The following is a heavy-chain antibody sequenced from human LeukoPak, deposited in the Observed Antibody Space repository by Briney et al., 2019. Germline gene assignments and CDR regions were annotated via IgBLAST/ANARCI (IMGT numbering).Heavy chain of an antibody. V-gene: IGHV3-33*01. CDR1: GFTFSSYG. CDR3: ARDRDLYSSHPDV. D-gene: IGHD6-13*01. Sequence: GRSLRLSCAASGFTFSSYGMHWVRQAPGKGLEWVAVIWYDGSNKYYADSVKGRFTISRDNSKNTLYLQMNSLRAEDTAVYYCARDRDLYSSHPDVWGQGTTVTVSS. J-gene: IGHJ6*02. CDR2: IWYDGSNK.